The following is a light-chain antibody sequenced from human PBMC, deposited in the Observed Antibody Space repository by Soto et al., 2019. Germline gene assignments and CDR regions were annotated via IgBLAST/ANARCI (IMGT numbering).Light chain of an antibody. CDR1: SSDVGGYNY. V-gene: IGLV2-14*01. Sequence: SVLTQPAPLSGSPGQSITLSCPGNSSDVGGYNYVSWYQQHPGKAPKLLIYDVSNRPSGVSNRFSGSKSGNTASLTISGLQAEDEADYYCSSYTSSSTVVFGGGTKVTVL. J-gene: IGLJ2*01. CDR2: DVS. CDR3: SSYTSSSTVV.